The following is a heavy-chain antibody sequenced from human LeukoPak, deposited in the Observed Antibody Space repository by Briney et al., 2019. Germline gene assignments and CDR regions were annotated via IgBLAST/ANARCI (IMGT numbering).Heavy chain of an antibody. V-gene: IGHV4-34*01. Sequence: SETLSLTCAVYGGSFSGYYWSWIRQPPGKGLEWIGEINHSGSTNYNPSLKSRVTISVDTSKNQFSLKLSSVTAADTAVYYCASRILRPNWFDPWGQGTLVTVSS. CDR2: INHSGST. J-gene: IGHJ5*02. CDR1: GGSFSGYY. CDR3: ASRILRPNWFDP. D-gene: IGHD5/OR15-5a*01.